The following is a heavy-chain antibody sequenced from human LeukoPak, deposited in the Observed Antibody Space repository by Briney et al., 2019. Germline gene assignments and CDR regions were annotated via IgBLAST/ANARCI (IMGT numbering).Heavy chain of an antibody. Sequence: GGSLRLSCAASGFTFSSYSMNWVRQAPGKGLEWVANIKRDGSEKYYVDSVKGRFTISRDNAKNSLYLQMNSLRAEDTALYYCARDGLQYRGMDVWGQGTTVTVSS. CDR1: GFTFSSYS. D-gene: IGHD3-9*01. J-gene: IGHJ6*02. CDR3: ARDGLQYRGMDV. V-gene: IGHV3-7*01. CDR2: IKRDGSEK.